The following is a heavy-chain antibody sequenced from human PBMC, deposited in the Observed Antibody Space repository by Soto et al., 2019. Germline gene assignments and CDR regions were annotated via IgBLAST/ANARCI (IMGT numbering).Heavy chain of an antibody. J-gene: IGHJ4*02. V-gene: IGHV4-39*01. CDR2: IYYSGST. CDR1: GGSISSSSYY. D-gene: IGHD5-12*01. CDR3: FVVYSGYERSNFDY. Sequence: SETLSLTCTVSGGSISSSSYYWGWIRQPPGKGLEWIGSIYYSGSTYYNPSLKSRVTISVDTSKNQFSLKLSSVTAADTAVYYCFVVYSGYERSNFDYWGQGTLVTVSS.